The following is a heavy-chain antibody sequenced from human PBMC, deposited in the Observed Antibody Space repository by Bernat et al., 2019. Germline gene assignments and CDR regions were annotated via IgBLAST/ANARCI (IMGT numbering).Heavy chain of an antibody. CDR2: IYSGGST. Sequence: EVQLVETGGGLIQPGGSLRLSCAASGFTVSSNYMSWVRQAPGKGLEWVSVIYSGGSTYYADTVKGRFTISRDNSKNTLYLQMNSLRAEDTAVYYCAKGKPFCGNDCYLGGEGFDHWGQGTLVTVSS. V-gene: IGHV3-53*02. CDR1: GFTVSSNY. CDR3: AKGKPFCGNDCYLGGEGFDH. D-gene: IGHD2-21*02. J-gene: IGHJ4*02.